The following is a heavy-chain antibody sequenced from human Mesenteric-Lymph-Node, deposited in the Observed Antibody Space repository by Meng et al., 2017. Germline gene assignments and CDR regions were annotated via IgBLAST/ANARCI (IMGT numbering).Heavy chain of an antibody. J-gene: IGHJ4*02. CDR1: GGSFSGYY. CDR3: ARVPYCSGGSCYPVDY. D-gene: IGHD2-15*01. V-gene: IGHV4-34*01. Sequence: GSLRLSCAVYGGSFSGYYWSWIRQPPGKGLEWIGEINHSGSTNYNPSLKSRVTISVDTSKNQFSLKLSSVTAADTAVYYCARVPYCSGGSCYPVDYWGQGTLGT. CDR2: INHSGST.